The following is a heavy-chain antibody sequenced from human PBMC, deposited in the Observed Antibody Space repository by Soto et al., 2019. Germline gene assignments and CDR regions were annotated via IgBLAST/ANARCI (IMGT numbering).Heavy chain of an antibody. CDR1: GFTFSSYA. V-gene: IGHV3-30-3*01. Sequence: QVQLVESGGGVVQPGRSLRLSCAASGFTFSSYAMHWVRQAPAKGLEWVAVISYDGSNKYYADSVKGRFTISRDNSKNTLYLQMNSLRAEDTAVYYCASPLWRDDYNWGYFDLWGRGTLVTVSS. CDR2: ISYDGSNK. CDR3: ASPLWRDDYNWGYFDL. J-gene: IGHJ2*01. D-gene: IGHD4-4*01.